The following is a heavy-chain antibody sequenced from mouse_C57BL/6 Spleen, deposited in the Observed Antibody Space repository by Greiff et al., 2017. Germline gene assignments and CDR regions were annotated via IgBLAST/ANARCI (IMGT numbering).Heavy chain of an antibody. CDR3: ARGHYDYDGGFAY. D-gene: IGHD2-4*01. CDR2: IDPNSGGT. J-gene: IGHJ3*01. CDR1: GYTFTSYW. Sequence: VQLVASGAELVKPGASVKLSCKASGYTFTSYWMHWVKQRPGRGLEWIGRIDPNSGGTKYNEKFNSKATLTVDKPSSTAYMQLSSLTSEDSAVYYCARGHYDYDGGFAYWGQGTLVTVSA. V-gene: IGHV1-72*01.